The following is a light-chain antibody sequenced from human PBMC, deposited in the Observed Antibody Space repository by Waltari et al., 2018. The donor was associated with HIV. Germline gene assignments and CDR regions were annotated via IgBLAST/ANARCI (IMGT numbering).Light chain of an antibody. V-gene: IGKV1-33*01. CDR1: HDITNY. CDR2: DTS. Sequence: DIQMTQSPSSLSKSVGDRVTITCQASHDITNYLNWYQQKPGKAPNLLIYDTSNLKTGVPSRFSGGGSGTNFSFTISSLQPEDIATYYCQQYENLPFTFGPGTKVDFK. J-gene: IGKJ3*01. CDR3: QQYENLPFT.